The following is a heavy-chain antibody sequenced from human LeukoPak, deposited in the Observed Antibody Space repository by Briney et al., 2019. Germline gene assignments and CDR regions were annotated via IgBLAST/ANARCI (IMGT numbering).Heavy chain of an antibody. V-gene: IGHV4-61*02. J-gene: IGHJ5*02. CDR1: GGSISSGSYY. Sequence: SQTLSLTCTVSGGSISSGSYYWSWIRQPAGKGLEWIGRIYTSGSTNYNPSLKSRVTISVDTSKNQFSLKLSSATAADTAVYYCARGAYSSSSGWFDPWGQGTLVTVSS. CDR3: ARGAYSSSSGWFDP. D-gene: IGHD6-6*01. CDR2: IYTSGST.